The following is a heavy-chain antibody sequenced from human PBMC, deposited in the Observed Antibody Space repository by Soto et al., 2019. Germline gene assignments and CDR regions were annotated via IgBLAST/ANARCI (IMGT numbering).Heavy chain of an antibody. D-gene: IGHD2-15*01. V-gene: IGHV3-23*01. J-gene: IGHJ4*02. CDR1: GFTFSTYA. CDR3: ANGYCSGGSCYSWYFDY. Sequence: GVLRLSCAASGFTFSTYAMSWVRQAPGKGLEWVSVISGSGGDTYYADSVKGRFTISRDNSKNTLYLQMNSLRAEDTAVYYCANGYCSGGSCYSWYFDYWGQGTLVTVSS. CDR2: ISGSGGDT.